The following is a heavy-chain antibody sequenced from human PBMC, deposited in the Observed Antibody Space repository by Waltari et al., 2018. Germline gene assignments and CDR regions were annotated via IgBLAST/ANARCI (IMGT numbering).Heavy chain of an antibody. CDR1: GFTFSSYA. J-gene: IGHJ4*02. V-gene: IGHV3-30*04. D-gene: IGHD3-16*02. CDR3: ARDELMITFGGVIGFDY. CDR2: ISYDGRNK. Sequence: QVQLVESGGGVVQPGRSLRLSCAASGFTFSSYAMHWVRQAPGKGLEWGAVISYDGRNKYYADSVKGRFTISRDNSKNTLYLQMNSLRAEDTAVYYCARDELMITFGGVIGFDYWGQGTLVTVSS.